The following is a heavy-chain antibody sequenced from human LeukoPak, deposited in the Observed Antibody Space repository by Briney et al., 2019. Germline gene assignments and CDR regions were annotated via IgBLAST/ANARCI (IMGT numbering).Heavy chain of an antibody. Sequence: GASVKVSCKASGYTSTSYDINWVRQATGQGLEWMGWMNPNSGNTGYAQKFQGRVTITRNTSISTAYMELSSLRSEDTAVYYCATSREYDSSGLDAFDIWGQGTMVTVSS. J-gene: IGHJ3*02. D-gene: IGHD3-22*01. CDR3: ATSREYDSSGLDAFDI. CDR2: MNPNSGNT. V-gene: IGHV1-8*03. CDR1: GYTSTSYD.